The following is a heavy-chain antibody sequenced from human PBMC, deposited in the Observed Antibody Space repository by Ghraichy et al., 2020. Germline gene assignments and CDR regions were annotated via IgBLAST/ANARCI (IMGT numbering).Heavy chain of an antibody. CDR2: INHSGST. Sequence: SETLSLTCAVYGGSFSGYYWSWIRQPPGKGLEWIGEINHSGSTNYNPSLKSRVTISVDTSKNQFSLKLSSVTAADTAVYYCARGRRNSSGYRYYFDYWGQGTLVTVSS. V-gene: IGHV4-34*01. CDR3: ARGRRNSSGYRYYFDY. CDR1: GGSFSGYY. J-gene: IGHJ4*02. D-gene: IGHD3-22*01.